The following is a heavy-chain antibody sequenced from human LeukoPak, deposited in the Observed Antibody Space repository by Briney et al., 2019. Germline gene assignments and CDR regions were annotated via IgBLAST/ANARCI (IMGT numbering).Heavy chain of an antibody. V-gene: IGHV3-7*01. Sequence: GGSLRLSCAASGFTVSSNSMSWVRQAPGKGLQWVANINHDGSEKYYVDSLKGRFTISRDNAKNSLYLQMDSLRVEDTAVYYCARGPMTIITLGGQGTLVTVSS. CDR3: ARGPMTIITL. CDR1: GFTVSSNS. CDR2: INHDGSEK. J-gene: IGHJ4*02. D-gene: IGHD3-22*01.